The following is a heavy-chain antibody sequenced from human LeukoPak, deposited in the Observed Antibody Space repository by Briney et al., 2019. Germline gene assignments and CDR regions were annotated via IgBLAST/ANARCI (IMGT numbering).Heavy chain of an antibody. CDR3: ARSDGWHFDL. Sequence: PGGSLRLSCAASGFTFDDYAMHWVRQAPGKGLEWVSGISWNSGSIGYADSVKGRFTISRDNAKNTLHLQMNSLRVEDTAVYYCARSDGWHFDLWGRGTLVTVSS. J-gene: IGHJ2*01. CDR2: ISWNSGSI. CDR1: GFTFDDYA. V-gene: IGHV3-9*01.